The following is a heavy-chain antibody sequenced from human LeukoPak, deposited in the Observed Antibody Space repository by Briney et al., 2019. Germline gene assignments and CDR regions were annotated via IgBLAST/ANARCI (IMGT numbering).Heavy chain of an antibody. D-gene: IGHD2-15*01. CDR1: GYSFTSYW. J-gene: IGHJ5*02. V-gene: IGHV5-10-1*01. CDR3: ASRYCSGGSCYDWFDP. CDR2: IDPSDSYT. Sequence: GESLKISCKGSGYSFTSYWISWVRQMPGKGLEWMGRIDPSDSYTNYSPSFQGHVTISADKSISTTYLQWSSLKASDTAMYYCASRYCSGGSCYDWFDPWGQGTLVTVSS.